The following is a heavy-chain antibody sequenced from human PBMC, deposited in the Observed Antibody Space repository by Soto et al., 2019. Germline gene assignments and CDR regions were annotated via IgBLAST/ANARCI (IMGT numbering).Heavy chain of an antibody. J-gene: IGHJ5*02. D-gene: IGHD3-10*01. CDR3: ASSLYYYGSGSPGP. CDR2: IYSGGST. CDR1: GFTVSSNY. V-gene: IGHV3-53*01. Sequence: PGGSLRLSCAASGFTVSSNYMSWVRQAPGKGLEWVSVIYSGGSTYYADSVKGRFTISRDNSKNTLYLQMNSLRAEDTAVYYCASSLYYYGSGSPGPWGQGTLVTVSS.